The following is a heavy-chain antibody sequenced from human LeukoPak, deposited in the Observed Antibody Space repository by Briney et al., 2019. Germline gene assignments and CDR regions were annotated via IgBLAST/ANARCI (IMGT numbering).Heavy chain of an antibody. J-gene: IGHJ4*02. V-gene: IGHV1-8*03. D-gene: IGHD3-22*01. CDR2: VNPNSGNT. CDR1: GYAFTSYD. CDR3: ASGPRRYYDSSGYYY. Sequence: ASVKVSCKASGYAFTSYDINWVRQATGQGLEWMGWVNPNSGNTGYAQKFQGRVTITRNTSISTAYMELSSLRSEDTAVYYCASGPRRYYDSSGYYYWGQGTLVTVSS.